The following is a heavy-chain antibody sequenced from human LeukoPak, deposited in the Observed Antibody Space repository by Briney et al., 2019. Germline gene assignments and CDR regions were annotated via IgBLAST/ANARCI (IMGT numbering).Heavy chain of an antibody. CDR2: IKQDGSEK. CDR3: ARKGGFSSGYYY. V-gene: IGHV3-7*01. Sequence: GGSLRLSCAASGFTFSDYWMTWVRQAPGKGLEWVANIKQDGSEKDYVDSVKGRFTISRDNAKNSLYLQMDSLRVEDTAVYYCARKGGFSSGYYYWGQGTLVTVSS. J-gene: IGHJ4*02. CDR1: GFTFSDYW. D-gene: IGHD3-22*01.